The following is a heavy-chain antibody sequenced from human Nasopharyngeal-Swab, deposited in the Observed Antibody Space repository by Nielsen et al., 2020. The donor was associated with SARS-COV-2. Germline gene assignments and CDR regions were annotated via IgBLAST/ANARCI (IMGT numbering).Heavy chain of an antibody. Sequence: WIRQPPGKGLEWVSSISSSSSYIYYADSVKGRFTISRDNAKNSLYLQMNSLRAEDTAVYYCAREWIQLWPDAFDIWGQGTMVTVSS. D-gene: IGHD5-18*01. CDR3: AREWIQLWPDAFDI. CDR2: ISSSSSYI. V-gene: IGHV3-21*01. J-gene: IGHJ3*02.